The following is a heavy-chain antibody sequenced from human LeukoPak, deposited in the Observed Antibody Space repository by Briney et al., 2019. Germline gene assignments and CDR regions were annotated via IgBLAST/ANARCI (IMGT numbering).Heavy chain of an antibody. CDR1: GGSFSGYY. J-gene: IGHJ6*03. CDR3: ARGTGVVVPAANPYYYYYYMDV. D-gene: IGHD2-2*01. CDR2: INHSGST. Sequence: PSETLSLTCAVYGGSFSGYYWSWIRQPPGKGLEWIGEINHSGSTNYNPSLKSRVTISVDTSKNQFSLKLSSVTAADTAVYYCARGTGVVVPAANPYYYYYYMDVWGKGTTVTVSS. V-gene: IGHV4-34*01.